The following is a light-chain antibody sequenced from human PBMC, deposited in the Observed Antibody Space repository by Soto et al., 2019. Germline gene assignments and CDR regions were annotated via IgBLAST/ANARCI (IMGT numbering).Light chain of an antibody. J-gene: IGKJ5*01. CDR1: QSGLYSSNNKNY. CDR2: WAS. V-gene: IGKV4-1*01. Sequence: DIVMTQSPDSLAVSLGERATINCKSSQSGLYSSNNKNYLAWYQQKPGQPPKLLIYWASTRESGVPDRFSGSGSGTDFTLTISSLQAEDVAVYYCQQYYSTPPLTFGQGTRLEIK. CDR3: QQYYSTPPLT.